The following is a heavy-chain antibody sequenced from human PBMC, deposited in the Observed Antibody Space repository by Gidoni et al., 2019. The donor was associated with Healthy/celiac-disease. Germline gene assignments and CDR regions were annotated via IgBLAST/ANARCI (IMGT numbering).Heavy chain of an antibody. Sequence: EVQLVESGGGLVKPGRSLRLSCAASGFTFDDYAMHWVRQAPGKGLEWVSGISWNSGSIGYADSVKGRFTISRDNAKNSLYLQMNSLRAEDTALYYCAKDRGSSWYGPLHYWGQGTLVTVSS. J-gene: IGHJ4*02. CDR2: ISWNSGSI. CDR3: AKDRGSSWYGPLHY. CDR1: GFTFDDYA. D-gene: IGHD6-13*01. V-gene: IGHV3-9*01.